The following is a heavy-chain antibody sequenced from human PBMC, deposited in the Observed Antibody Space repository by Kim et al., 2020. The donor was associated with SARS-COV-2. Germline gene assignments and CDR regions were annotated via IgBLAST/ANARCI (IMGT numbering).Heavy chain of an antibody. V-gene: IGHV3-11*01. CDR3: ARAYYYDSSGYLDY. D-gene: IGHD3-22*01. Sequence: AGAVKRPFTHARENAKNSLYMQMNSLRAEDTAVYYCARAYYYDSSGYLDYWGQGTLVTVSS. J-gene: IGHJ4*02.